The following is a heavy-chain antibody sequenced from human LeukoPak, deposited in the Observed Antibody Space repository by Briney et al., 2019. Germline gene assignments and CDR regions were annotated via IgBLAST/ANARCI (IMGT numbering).Heavy chain of an antibody. CDR2: IYTSGST. CDR1: GGSISSGGYY. CDR3: ARDHATSSSWYGHAY. J-gene: IGHJ4*02. D-gene: IGHD6-13*01. Sequence: PSQTLSLTCTVSGGSISSGGYYWSWIRQPAGKGLEWIGRIYTSGSTNYNPSLKSRVTISVDTSKNQFSLKLSSVTAADTALYYCARDHATSSSWYGHAYWGQGILVTVSS. V-gene: IGHV4-61*02.